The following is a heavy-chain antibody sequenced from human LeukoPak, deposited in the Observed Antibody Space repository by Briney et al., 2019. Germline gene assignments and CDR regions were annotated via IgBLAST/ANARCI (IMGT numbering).Heavy chain of an antibody. CDR2: TSGSGGST. V-gene: IGHV3-23*01. CDR3: AKNFYYDGSGYLDS. J-gene: IGHJ4*02. CDR1: GFTFSSYA. Sequence: GGSLRLSCTASGFTFSSYAMSWVRQAPGKGLEWVSATSGSGGSTYYADSVKGRFTISRDTSKNTLYLQMNNLRAEDTALYYCAKNFYYDGSGYLDSWGQGTLVTVSS. D-gene: IGHD3-22*01.